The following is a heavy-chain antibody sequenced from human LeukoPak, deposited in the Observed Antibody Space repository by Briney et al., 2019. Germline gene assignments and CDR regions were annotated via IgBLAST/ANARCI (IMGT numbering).Heavy chain of an antibody. CDR3: AKDQNGDSSGFYFDY. CDR2: ISGTSKYI. D-gene: IGHD3-22*01. J-gene: IGHJ4*02. V-gene: IGHV3-21*01. Sequence: GGSLRLSCEGSGFSLSSYSMHWVRQAPGKGLEWVASISGTSKYILYSESLKGRFSISRDNSKNSLYLQMNSLRAEDTAVYYCAKDQNGDSSGFYFDYWGQGTLVTVSS. CDR1: GFSLSSYS.